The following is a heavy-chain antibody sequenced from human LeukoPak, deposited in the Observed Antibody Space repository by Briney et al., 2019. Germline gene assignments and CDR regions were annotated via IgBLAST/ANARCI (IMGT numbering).Heavy chain of an antibody. Sequence: GGSLRLSCAASGFTFSSYSMNWVRQAPGKGLEWVSSISSSSSYIYYADSVKGRFTISRDNAKNSLYLQMNSLRAEDTAVYYCARDRRFLLDYVWGSYPHGSFDIWGQGTMVTVSS. CDR3: ARDRRFLLDYVWGSYPHGSFDI. J-gene: IGHJ3*02. CDR2: ISSSSSYI. CDR1: GFTFSSYS. V-gene: IGHV3-21*01. D-gene: IGHD3-16*02.